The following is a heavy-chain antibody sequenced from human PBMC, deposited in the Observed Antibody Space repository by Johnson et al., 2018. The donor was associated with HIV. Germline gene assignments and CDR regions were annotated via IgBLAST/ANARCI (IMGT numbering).Heavy chain of an antibody. V-gene: IGHV3-9*01. D-gene: IGHD2-21*02. CDR2: ISWNSGSI. J-gene: IGHJ3*02. CDR1: GFTFDDYA. CDR3: AKDMGCGADCYQISITMTVGGAFDI. Sequence: LLVESGGILVQPGGSLRLSCAASGFTFDDYAMHWVRQAPGKGLEWVSGISWNSGSIGSADSVKGRFTISRDNAKTSRYLQMNSLRAEDTALYYCAKDMGCGADCYQISITMTVGGAFDIWGQGTMVTVSS.